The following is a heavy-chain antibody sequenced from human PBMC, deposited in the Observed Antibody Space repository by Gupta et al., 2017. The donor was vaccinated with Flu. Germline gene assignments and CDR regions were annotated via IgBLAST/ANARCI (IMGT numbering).Heavy chain of an antibody. D-gene: IGHD3-3*01. CDR3: ARVVSSITIFGVVTKFNWFDP. CDR2: ISAYNGNT. V-gene: IGHV1-18*01. J-gene: IGHJ5*02. CDR1: GYTFTSYG. Sequence: QVQLVQSGAEVKKPGASVKVSCKASGYTFTSYGISWVRQAPGQGPEWMGWISAYNGNTNYAQKLQGRVTMTTDTSTSTAYMELRSLRSDDTAVYYCARVVSSITIFGVVTKFNWFDPWGQGTLVTVSS.